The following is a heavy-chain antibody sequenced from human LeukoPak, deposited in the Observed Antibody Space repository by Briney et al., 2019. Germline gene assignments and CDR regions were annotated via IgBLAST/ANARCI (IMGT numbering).Heavy chain of an antibody. J-gene: IGHJ4*02. CDR3: VVLRYFDWLFDY. D-gene: IGHD3-9*01. V-gene: IGHV4-39*01. CDR1: GGSISNNSYY. Sequence: SETLSLTCAVSGGSISNNSYYWGWIRQPPGKGLEWIGSIYYSGSTYYNPSLKSRVTISVDTSKNQFSLKLSSVTAADTAVYYCVVLRYFDWLFDYWGQGTLVTVSS. CDR2: IYYSGST.